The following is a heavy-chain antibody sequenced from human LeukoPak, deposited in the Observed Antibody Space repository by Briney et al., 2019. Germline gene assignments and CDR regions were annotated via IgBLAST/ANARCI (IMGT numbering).Heavy chain of an antibody. D-gene: IGHD6-13*01. CDR3: ARVASSWYSAAFDI. CDR1: VYTLTRYG. J-gene: IGHJ3*02. V-gene: IGHV1-18*01. CDR2: ICAYNGNT. Sequence: GASVKVSCKASVYTLTRYGISWVRQAPRQGLEWMGWICAYNGNTNYAQQLQGRVTMTTDTSTSTAYMELRSLRSDDTAVYYCARVASSWYSAAFDIWGQGTMVTVSS.